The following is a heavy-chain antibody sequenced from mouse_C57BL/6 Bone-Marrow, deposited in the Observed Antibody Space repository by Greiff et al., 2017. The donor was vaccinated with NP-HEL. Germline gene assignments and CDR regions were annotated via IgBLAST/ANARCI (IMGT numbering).Heavy chain of an antibody. J-gene: IGHJ3*01. V-gene: IGHV1-50*01. CDR1: GYTFTSYW. D-gene: IGHD2-3*01. CDR2: IDPSDSYT. CDR3: ARRGWLLAWFAY. Sequence: VQLQQPGAELVKPGASVKLSCKASGYTFTSYWMQWVKQRPGQGLEWIGEIDPSDSYTNYNQKFKGKATLTVDTSSSTAYLQLSSLTSEDSAVYYCARRGWLLAWFAYWDRGTLVPVSA.